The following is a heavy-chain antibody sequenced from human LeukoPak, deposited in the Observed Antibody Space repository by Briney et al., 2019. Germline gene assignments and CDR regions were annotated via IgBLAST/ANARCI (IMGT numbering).Heavy chain of an antibody. CDR3: ARGRPTSGSYYPPFDY. Sequence: KPSGTLSLTCTVSGGSISSNNWWSWVRQPPGKGLEWIGEIYHSGSTNYNPSLKSRVSISVDKSKNQFSLKLSSVTAADTAVYYCARGRPTSGSYYPPFDYWGQGTPVTVSS. J-gene: IGHJ4*02. CDR1: GGSISSNNW. V-gene: IGHV4-4*02. CDR2: IYHSGST. D-gene: IGHD3-10*01.